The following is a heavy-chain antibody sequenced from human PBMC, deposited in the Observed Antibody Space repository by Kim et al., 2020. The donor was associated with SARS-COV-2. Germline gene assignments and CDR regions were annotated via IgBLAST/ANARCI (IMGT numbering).Heavy chain of an antibody. V-gene: IGHV3-30*18. CDR3: AKDRETNYDSSGFGDY. D-gene: IGHD3-22*01. Sequence: GGSLRLSCAASGFTFSSYGMHWVRQAPGKGLEWVAVISYDGSNKYYADSVKGRFTISRDNSKNTLYLQMNSLRAEDTAVYYCAKDRETNYDSSGFGDYWGQGTLVTVSS. J-gene: IGHJ4*02. CDR2: ISYDGSNK. CDR1: GFTFSSYG.